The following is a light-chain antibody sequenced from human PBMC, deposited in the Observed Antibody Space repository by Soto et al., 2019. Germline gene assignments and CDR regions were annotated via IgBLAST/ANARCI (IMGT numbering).Light chain of an antibody. V-gene: IGLV2-14*01. Sequence: QSALTQHASVSGSPGRSITISCTGTSSDVGGYNNVSWYQQHPGKAPKLMIYDVSNRPSGVSNRFSGSKSGNTASLTISGLQAEDEADYYCSSYTSSRTVVFGGGTKLTVL. J-gene: IGLJ2*01. CDR2: DVS. CDR1: SSDVGGYNN. CDR3: SSYTSSRTVV.